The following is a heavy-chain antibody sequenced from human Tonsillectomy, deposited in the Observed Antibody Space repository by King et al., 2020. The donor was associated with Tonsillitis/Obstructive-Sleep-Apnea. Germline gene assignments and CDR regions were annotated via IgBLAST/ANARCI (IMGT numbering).Heavy chain of an antibody. CDR2: VNSDGSST. D-gene: IGHD4-17*01. CDR3: ARALYGSFDY. CDR1: GFTFSSYW. Sequence: VQLVESGGGLVQPGGSLRLSCAASGFTFSSYWMHWVRQAPGKGLVWVSRVNSDGSSTSATDLVKGRFTISRDNAKNTLYLQMNSLRAKDTAVYYCARALYGSFDYWGQGTLVTVSS. V-gene: IGHV3-74*01. J-gene: IGHJ4*02.